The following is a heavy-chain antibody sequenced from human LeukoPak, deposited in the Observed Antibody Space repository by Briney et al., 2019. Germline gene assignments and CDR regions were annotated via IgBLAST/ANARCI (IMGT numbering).Heavy chain of an antibody. V-gene: IGHV4-4*07. CDR3: AREGARDDVVVVPAALDF. CDR2: IHRTGST. J-gene: IGHJ4*02. D-gene: IGHD2-2*01. CDR1: GGSISSYY. Sequence: SETLSLTCTVSGGSISSYYWTWIRQPAGKGLEWIGRIHRTGSTNYNPSLTSRVIMSVDTSKNQFSLRLTSVTAADTAVYYCAREGARDDVVVVPAALDFWGLGTLVTVPS.